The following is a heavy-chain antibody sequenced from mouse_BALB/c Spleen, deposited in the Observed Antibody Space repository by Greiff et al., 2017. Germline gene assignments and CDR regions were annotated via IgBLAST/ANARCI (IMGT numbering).Heavy chain of an antibody. D-gene: IGHD2-3*01. V-gene: IGHV5-12-1*01. Sequence: DVMLVESGGGLVKPGGSLKLSCAASGFAFSSYDMSWVRQTPEKRLEWVAYISSGGGSTYYPDTVKGRFTISRDNAKNTLYLQMSSLKSEDTAMYYCARHGYCGGFYFDYWGQGTTLTVAS. J-gene: IGHJ2*01. CDR3: ARHGYCGGFYFDY. CDR2: ISSGGGST. CDR1: GFAFSSYD.